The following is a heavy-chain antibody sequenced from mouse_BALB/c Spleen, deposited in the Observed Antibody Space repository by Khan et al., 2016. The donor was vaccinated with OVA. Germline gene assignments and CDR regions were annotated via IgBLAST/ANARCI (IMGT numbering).Heavy chain of an antibody. V-gene: IGHV1S136*01. CDR3: AREASSWDFSFPY. J-gene: IGHJ3*01. CDR1: GYTFTNYV. D-gene: IGHD4-1*01. Sequence: VQLQQPGPELVEPGASVKMSCKASGYTFTNYVMHWVKQKPGQGLEWIGYINPYNAGTRYNEKFKGKATLTSDISYTTAYMELSSLTSEDSAVYYCAREASSWDFSFPYWGQGTLVTVSA. CDR2: INPYNAGT.